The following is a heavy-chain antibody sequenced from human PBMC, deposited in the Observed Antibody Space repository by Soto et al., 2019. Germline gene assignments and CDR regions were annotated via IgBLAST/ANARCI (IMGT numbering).Heavy chain of an antibody. J-gene: IGHJ4*02. D-gene: IGHD6-13*01. CDR2: INHSGST. V-gene: IGHV4-34*01. CDR3: ARGAAAVDY. CDR1: GGSFSGYY. Sequence: LSLTCAVYGGSFSGYYWSWIRQPPGKGLEWIGEINHSGSTNYNPSLKSRVTISVDTSKNQFSLKLSSVTAADTAVYYCARGAAAVDYWGQGTLVTVSS.